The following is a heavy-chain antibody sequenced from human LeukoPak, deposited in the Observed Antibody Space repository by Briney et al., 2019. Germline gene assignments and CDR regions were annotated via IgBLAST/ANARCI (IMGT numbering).Heavy chain of an antibody. CDR2: ISGGGGTT. CDR3: AKDVRSNYEA. D-gene: IGHD4-11*01. J-gene: IGHJ5*02. Sequence: GGSLRLSCAASGFTFSSYAMSWVRQAPGKGLEWVSAISGGGGTTNYADSVKGRFTISRDNSKNTLYLRMNSLRAKDTAVYYCAKDVRSNYEAWGQGTLVTVSS. V-gene: IGHV3-23*01. CDR1: GFTFSSYA.